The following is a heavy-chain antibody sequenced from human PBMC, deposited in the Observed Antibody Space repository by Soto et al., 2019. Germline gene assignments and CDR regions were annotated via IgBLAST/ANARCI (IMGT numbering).Heavy chain of an antibody. Sequence: VASVKVSCKASGYTFTSYYMHWVRQAPGQGLEWMGIINPSGGSTSYAQKFQGRVTMTRDTSTSTVYMELSSLRSEDTAVYYCARDQLAARGYYYYGMDVWGQGTTVTVSS. D-gene: IGHD6-6*01. CDR2: INPSGGST. CDR1: GYTFTSYY. V-gene: IGHV1-46*01. CDR3: ARDQLAARGYYYYGMDV. J-gene: IGHJ6*02.